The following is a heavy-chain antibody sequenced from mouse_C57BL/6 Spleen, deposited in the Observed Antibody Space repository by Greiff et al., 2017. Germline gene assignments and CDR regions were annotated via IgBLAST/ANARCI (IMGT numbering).Heavy chain of an antibody. CDR1: GFSLSTSGMG. J-gene: IGHJ1*03. V-gene: IGHV8-12*01. CDR2: IYWDDDN. CDR3: ARLLRREWYFDV. D-gene: IGHD1-1*01. Sequence: QVTLKESGPGLLQSSQTLSLTCSFSGFSLSTSGMGVSWIRQPSGKGLEWLAHIYWDDDNRYNPSLESRLTISKDTSRNQVFLKITLEDTADTATYYCARLLRREWYFDVWGTGTTVTVSS.